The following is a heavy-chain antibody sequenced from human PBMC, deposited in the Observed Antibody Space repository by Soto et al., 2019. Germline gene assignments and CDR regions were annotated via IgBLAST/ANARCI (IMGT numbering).Heavy chain of an antibody. D-gene: IGHD2-15*01. Sequence: PGGSLRLSCAASGFTFSTYSMNWVRQAPGKGLEWVSYISSSSSTIFYTDSVKGRFTVSRDNAKNSLYLQMNSLRAEDTALYYCAKDYSRQPAVPLDYWGQGTLVTVS. CDR3: AKDYSRQPAVPLDY. J-gene: IGHJ4*02. V-gene: IGHV3-48*01. CDR1: GFTFSTYS. CDR2: ISSSSSTI.